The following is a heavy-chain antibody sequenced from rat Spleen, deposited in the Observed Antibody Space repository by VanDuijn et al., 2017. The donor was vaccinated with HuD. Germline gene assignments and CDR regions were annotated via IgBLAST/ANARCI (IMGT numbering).Heavy chain of an antibody. CDR1: GFTFSSFP. Sequence: EVQLVESGGGLVKPGRSLKLSCAASGFTFSSFPMAWVRQAPKKGLEWVASISSGGGGGYYSESLKGRFTISRDNAKSTLYLQMNSLRSEDTATYYCTRVGGVSDYWGQGVMVTVSS. V-gene: IGHV5-46*01. CDR3: TRVGGVSDY. J-gene: IGHJ2*01. CDR2: ISSGGGGG. D-gene: IGHD4-3*01.